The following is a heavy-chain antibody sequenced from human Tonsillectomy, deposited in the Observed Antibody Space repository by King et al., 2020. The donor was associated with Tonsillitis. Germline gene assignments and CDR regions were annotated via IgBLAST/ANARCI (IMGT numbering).Heavy chain of an antibody. D-gene: IGHD2-21*01. J-gene: IGHJ4*02. CDR1: GFTFSHYG. V-gene: IGHV3-33*01. CDR3: ARDFCGGDCYFFDS. Sequence: QVQLVESGGGVVQPGRSLRLSCAASGFTFSHYGMHWVRQAPNKGLEWVAVIWYDGSNKYYADSVKGRFTISRDNSKNTLDLQLNSLRAEDTAVYYCARDFCGGDCYFFDSWGQGSLVTVSS. CDR2: IWYDGSNK.